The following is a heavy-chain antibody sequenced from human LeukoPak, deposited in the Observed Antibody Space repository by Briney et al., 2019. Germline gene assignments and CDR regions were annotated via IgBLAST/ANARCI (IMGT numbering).Heavy chain of an antibody. CDR3: AREEFYYDSSGYYPSRAFDI. CDR2: ISSSSSTI. V-gene: IGHV3-48*01. Sequence: GGSLRLSCAASGFIFRNYAMSWVRQAPGKGLEWVSYISSSSSTIYYADSVKGRFTISRDNAENSLYLQMNSLRAEDTAVYYCAREEFYYDSSGYYPSRAFDIWGQGTMVTVSS. CDR1: GFIFRNYA. J-gene: IGHJ3*02. D-gene: IGHD3-22*01.